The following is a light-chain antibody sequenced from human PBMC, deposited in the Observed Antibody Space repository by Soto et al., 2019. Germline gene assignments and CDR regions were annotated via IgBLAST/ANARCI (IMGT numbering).Light chain of an antibody. CDR2: AAS. Sequence: IQLTQSPSSLSASVGDRVTITCRASQGISSYLAWYQQKAGKAPKLLIYAASTLQSGVPSRFSGSGSGTDFTLTISSLQPEDFATYYCQQLNSYPFTFXPGTKVDIK. J-gene: IGKJ3*01. CDR1: QGISSY. CDR3: QQLNSYPFT. V-gene: IGKV1-9*01.